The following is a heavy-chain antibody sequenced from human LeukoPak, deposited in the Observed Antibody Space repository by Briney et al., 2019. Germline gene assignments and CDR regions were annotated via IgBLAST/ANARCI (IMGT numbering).Heavy chain of an antibody. J-gene: IGHJ4*02. CDR2: ISYSGTT. CDR1: GGSISNYY. V-gene: IGHV4-59*12. Sequence: SETLSLTCTVSGGSISNYYWSWIRQPPGKGLEWIGFISYSGTTNYYPSLKSRVTISVDRSKNQFSLKLSSVTAADTAVYYCARSSGGGANNYWGQGTLVTVSS. D-gene: IGHD1-26*01. CDR3: ARSSGGGANNY.